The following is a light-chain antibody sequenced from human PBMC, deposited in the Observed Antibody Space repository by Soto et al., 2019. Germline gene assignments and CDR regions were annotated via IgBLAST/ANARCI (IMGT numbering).Light chain of an antibody. CDR1: QSITTW. CDR3: QRYKDYQHI. Sequence: DIQMTQSPSTLSASVGDRVTITCRASQSITTWLAWYQQKPGKAPKLLIYKATNLQSGVPSRFSGSGSGTEFSLTVSSLQPDDFTTYYCQRYKDYQHIFGQGTKLEIK. J-gene: IGKJ2*01. CDR2: KAT. V-gene: IGKV1-5*03.